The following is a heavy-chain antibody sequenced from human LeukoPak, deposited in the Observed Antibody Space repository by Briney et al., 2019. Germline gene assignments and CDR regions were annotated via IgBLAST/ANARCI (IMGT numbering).Heavy chain of an antibody. Sequence: GGSLRLSCAASGFTFGSYSMNWVRQAPGKGLEWVSYISCSSSTIYYADPVKGGFTSSRANAKNSCYLQMTGMTADTTAVYYCASPYVDTAMGDYWGQGTLVTVSS. CDR2: ISCSSSTI. V-gene: IGHV3-48*01. CDR1: GFTFGSYS. J-gene: IGHJ4*02. CDR3: ASPYVDTAMGDY. D-gene: IGHD5-18*01.